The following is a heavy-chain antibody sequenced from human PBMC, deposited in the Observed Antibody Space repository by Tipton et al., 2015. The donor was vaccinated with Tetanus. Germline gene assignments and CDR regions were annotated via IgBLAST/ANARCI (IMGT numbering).Heavy chain of an antibody. V-gene: IGHV3-33*01. CDR1: GFTFSTNA. Sequence: SLRLSCAASGFTFSTNAMHWARQAPGKGLEWVAAIWNDGSYKYYADSVKGRFTVSRDNSKNTLYLEMNSLRAEDTAVYYCARVGISQNAYSYVYHGLDVWGQGTTVTVSS. CDR2: IWNDGSYK. J-gene: IGHJ6*02. D-gene: IGHD5-18*01. CDR3: ARVGISQNAYSYVYHGLDV.